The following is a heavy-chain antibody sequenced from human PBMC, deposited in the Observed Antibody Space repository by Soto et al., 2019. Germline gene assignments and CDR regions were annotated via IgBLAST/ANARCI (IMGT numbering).Heavy chain of an antibody. CDR2: IYYSGST. Sequence: QVQLQESGPGLVKPSQTLSLTCTVSGGSISSGGYYWSWIRQHPGKGLEWIGYIYYSGSTYYNPSLKSRVTRSVDTSKIQFSLKLSSVTAADTAVYYCARDRRGSITSSFVRYYYMDVWGKGTTVSVSS. CDR3: ARDRRGSITSSFVRYYYMDV. CDR1: GGSISSGGYY. D-gene: IGHD1-20*01. V-gene: IGHV4-31*03. J-gene: IGHJ6*03.